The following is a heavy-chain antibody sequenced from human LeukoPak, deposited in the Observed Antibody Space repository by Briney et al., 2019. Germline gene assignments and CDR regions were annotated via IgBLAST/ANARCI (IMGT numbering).Heavy chain of an antibody. D-gene: IGHD3-16*01. CDR3: ARGLGVVSDY. J-gene: IGHJ4*02. CDR1: GGSISSYY. Sequence: SENLSLTCTVSGGSISSYYWSWIRQPPGKGLEWIGYIYYSGSTNYNPSLKSRVTISVDTSKNQFSLKLSSVTAADTAVYYCARGLGVVSDYWGQGTLVTVSS. CDR2: IYYSGST. V-gene: IGHV4-59*01.